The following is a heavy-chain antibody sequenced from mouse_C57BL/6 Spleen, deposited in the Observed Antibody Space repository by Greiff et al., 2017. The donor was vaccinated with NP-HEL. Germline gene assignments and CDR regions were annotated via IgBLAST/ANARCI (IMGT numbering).Heavy chain of an antibody. J-gene: IGHJ1*03. CDR1: GYPIPSGYY. CDR2: LSYDCYY. D-gene: IGHD2-10*01. CDR3: ARDLPYPAGYFDV. Sequence: VQLQQSGPGLVKPSQSLSLPRSVTGYPIPSGYYWNWIRQFPGNKLEWMGYLSYDCYYNYNLSLKNRIPITRDTSKNQFFLKLNSVITEDTATYYCARDLPYPAGYFDVWGTGTTVTVSS. V-gene: IGHV3-6*01.